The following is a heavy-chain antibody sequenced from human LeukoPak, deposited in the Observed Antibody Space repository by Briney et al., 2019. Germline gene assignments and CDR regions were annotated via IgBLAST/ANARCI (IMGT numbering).Heavy chain of an antibody. CDR3: ARSPYYYDSRGAFDI. D-gene: IGHD3-22*01. Sequence: SETLSLTCTVSGDSVISNTYYWAWIRQPPGKGLEWIGYIYSSGSTNYNSSLKSRVTFSLDTPKNQISLKLSSVTAADTAVYYCARSPYYYDSRGAFDIWGQGTMVTVSS. V-gene: IGHV4-39*07. J-gene: IGHJ3*02. CDR1: GDSVISNTYY. CDR2: IYSSGST.